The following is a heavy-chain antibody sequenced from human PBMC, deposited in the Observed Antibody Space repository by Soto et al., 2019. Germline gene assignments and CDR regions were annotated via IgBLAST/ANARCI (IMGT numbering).Heavy chain of an antibody. CDR1: GGSFSGYS. J-gene: IGHJ3*01. CDR3: ARNRAFDV. CDR2: INHSGST. Sequence: HVQLQQWGAGLLKPSETLSLTCSVYGGSFSGYSWRWIRQPPGKGLEWIGEINHSGSTSYNSSLRSRVSISGDMSKNQFSLTLSSVTAADTAVYYCARNRAFDVWGQGTVVTVSS. V-gene: IGHV4-34*01.